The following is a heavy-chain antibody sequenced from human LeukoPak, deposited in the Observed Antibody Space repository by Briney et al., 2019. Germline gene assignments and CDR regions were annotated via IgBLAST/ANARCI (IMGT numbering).Heavy chain of an antibody. CDR2: ISGSGGST. CDR1: GFTVSSNY. CDR3: AKDLVDSATEDAFDI. D-gene: IGHD5-12*01. Sequence: PGGSLRLSCAASGFTVSSNYLSWVRQAPGKGLEWVSAISGSGGSTYYADSVKGRFTISRDNSKNTLYLQMNSLRAEDTAVYYCAKDLVDSATEDAFDIWGQGTMVTVSS. V-gene: IGHV3-23*01. J-gene: IGHJ3*02.